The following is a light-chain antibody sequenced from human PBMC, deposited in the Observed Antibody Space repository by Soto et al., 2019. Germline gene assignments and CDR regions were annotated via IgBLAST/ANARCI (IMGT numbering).Light chain of an antibody. CDR2: AAF. J-gene: IGKJ3*01. Sequence: IQLTQSPSSLSASVGDRVNITCRASQGVGSYLAWYQQKPGKAPNLLIYAAFTLESGVPSRFSGSASGADFTLTISSLQPEDLATYYCQQLYDYPITFGPGTKVDVK. CDR3: QQLYDYPIT. CDR1: QGVGSY. V-gene: IGKV1-9*01.